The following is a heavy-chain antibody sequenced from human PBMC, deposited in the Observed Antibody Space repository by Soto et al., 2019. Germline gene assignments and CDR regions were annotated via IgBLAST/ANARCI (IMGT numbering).Heavy chain of an antibody. D-gene: IGHD1-26*01. J-gene: IGHJ4*02. CDR1: GASITFGGYS. V-gene: IGHV4-30-2*01. CDR2: INHLETT. Sequence: SETLSLNCTVSGASITFGGYSWSWIRQTPGKGLEWIGYINHLETTFYNPSFESRLTLSIDRAKNQFSLKLHSMSAADRAVYFCARGGGSDSFDYWGQGILVTVS. CDR3: ARGGGSDSFDY.